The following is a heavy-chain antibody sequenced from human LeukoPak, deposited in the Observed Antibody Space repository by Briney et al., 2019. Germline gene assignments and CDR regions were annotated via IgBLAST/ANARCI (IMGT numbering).Heavy chain of an antibody. Sequence: GGSLRLSCAASGLTFSSYAMSWVRQAPGKGLEWVSSISSSSSYIYYADSVKGRFTISRDNAKNSLYLQMNSLRAEDTAVYYCARSLYDRNWFDPWGQGTLVTVSS. CDR3: ARSLYDRNWFDP. CDR1: GLTFSSYA. V-gene: IGHV3-21*01. J-gene: IGHJ5*02. D-gene: IGHD3-9*01. CDR2: ISSSSSYI.